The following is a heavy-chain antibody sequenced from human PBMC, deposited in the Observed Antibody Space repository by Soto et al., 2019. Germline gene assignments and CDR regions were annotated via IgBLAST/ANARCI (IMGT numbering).Heavy chain of an antibody. V-gene: IGHV1-69*13. CDR3: ANFMAKVEYYYGMDV. D-gene: IGHD1-1*01. Sequence: ASVKVSCKASGGTFSSYAISWVRQAPGQGLEWMGGIIPIFGTANYAQKFQGRVTITADESTSTAYMELSSLRSEDTAVYYCANFMAKVEYYYGMDVWGQGTTVPVSS. J-gene: IGHJ6*02. CDR2: IIPIFGTA. CDR1: GGTFSSYA.